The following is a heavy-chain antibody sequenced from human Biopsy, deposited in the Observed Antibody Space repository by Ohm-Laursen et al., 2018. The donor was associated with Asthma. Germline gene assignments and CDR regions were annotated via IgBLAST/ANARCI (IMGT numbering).Heavy chain of an antibody. CDR3: ARESGQDSGGTGAFDR. V-gene: IGHV3-30*03. D-gene: IGHD4-23*01. Sequence: SLRLSCAASGLVFSQCGMTWVRQAPGKGLEWVALISSDGHNKYYKDSVKGRFTISRDNSKLRLYLEINSLRVEDSAVYYCARESGQDSGGTGAFDRWGQGIMVAVSS. J-gene: IGHJ3*02. CDR1: GLVFSQCG. CDR2: ISSDGHNK.